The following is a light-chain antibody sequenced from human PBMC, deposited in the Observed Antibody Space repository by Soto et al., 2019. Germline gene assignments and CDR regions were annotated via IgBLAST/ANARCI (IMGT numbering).Light chain of an antibody. V-gene: IGLV2-11*01. CDR2: DVT. J-gene: IGLJ1*01. Sequence: QSALTQPRSVSGSPGQSVTISCTGTSSDVGGYNFDSWYQQHPGKDPKFMIYDVTKRPSGVPDRFSVSKSGNTASLTISGIQADDEAEYSCCSYVGSYTSYVFGSGTKLTVL. CDR3: CSYVGSYTSYV. CDR1: SSDVGGYNF.